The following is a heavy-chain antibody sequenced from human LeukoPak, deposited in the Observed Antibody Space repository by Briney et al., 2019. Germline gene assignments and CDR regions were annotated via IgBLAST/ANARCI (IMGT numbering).Heavy chain of an antibody. J-gene: IGHJ4*02. CDR1: GYTFTSYD. D-gene: IGHD3-22*01. Sequence: ASVKASCKASGYTFTSYDINWVRQATGQGLEGMGWMNPNSGNTGYAQKFQGRVTMTRNTSISTAYMELSSLRSEDTAVYYCARGTYYYDSSGYSGFDYWGQGTLVTVSS. CDR2: MNPNSGNT. V-gene: IGHV1-8*01. CDR3: ARGTYYYDSSGYSGFDY.